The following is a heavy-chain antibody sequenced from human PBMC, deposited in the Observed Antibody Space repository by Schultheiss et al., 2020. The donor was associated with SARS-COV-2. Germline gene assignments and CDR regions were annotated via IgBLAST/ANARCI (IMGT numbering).Heavy chain of an antibody. CDR2: ISSSSSTI. CDR1: GFTFSSYS. V-gene: IGHV3-48*01. Sequence: GGSLRLSCAASGFTFSSYSMNWVRQAPGKGLEWVSYISSSSSTIYYADSVKGRFTISRDNAKNSLYLQMNSLRAEDTAVYYCARVPSSSWFRAADYWGQGTLVTVSS. D-gene: IGHD6-13*01. J-gene: IGHJ4*02. CDR3: ARVPSSSWFRAADY.